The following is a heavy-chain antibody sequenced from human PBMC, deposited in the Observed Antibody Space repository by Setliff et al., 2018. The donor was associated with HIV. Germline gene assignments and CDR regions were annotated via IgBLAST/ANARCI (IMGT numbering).Heavy chain of an antibody. J-gene: IGHJ3*02. V-gene: IGHV1-3*01. CDR2: INLENFYT. Sequence: GASVKVSCKASGYTFTYYAMHWVRQTPGQRPEWMGWINLENFYTKYSQNFQGRVTITTETSATTAFMELSNLKSEDTAMYYCARSVVVYGGDSVPFDIWGPGTLVTVSS. CDR3: ARSVVVYGGDSVPFDI. D-gene: IGHD2-21*02. CDR1: GYTFTYYA.